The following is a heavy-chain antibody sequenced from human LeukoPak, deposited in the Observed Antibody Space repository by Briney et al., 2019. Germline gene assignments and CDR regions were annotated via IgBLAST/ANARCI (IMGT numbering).Heavy chain of an antibody. CDR1: GFTFSDYN. CDR3: ARHLDWSFDY. V-gene: IGHV3-11*01. J-gene: IGHJ4*02. CDR2: ITNSGSTI. Sequence: GGSLRLSCAASGFTFSDYNMNWLRQAPGKGLEWVSYITNSGSTIRYADSVKGRFTISRDNAKNSLYLQINGLRAEDTAVYYCARHLDWSFDYWGQGTLVTVSS. D-gene: IGHD3/OR15-3a*01.